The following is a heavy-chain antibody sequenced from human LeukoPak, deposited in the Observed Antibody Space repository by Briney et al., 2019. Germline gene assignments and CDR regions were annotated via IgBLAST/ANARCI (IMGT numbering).Heavy chain of an antibody. CDR2: IYSSGST. Sequence: SETLSLTCTVSGGSISSYYWSWIRQPPGERLEWIGCIYSSGSTNYNPSLKSRVTISVATSKNQFSLKLTSVTAADTAVYYCAREGPGRFGAPGPNVYSIDYWGQGTLVTVSS. CDR3: AREGPGRFGAPGPNVYSIDY. CDR1: GGSISSYY. J-gene: IGHJ4*02. V-gene: IGHV4-59*01. D-gene: IGHD3-10*01.